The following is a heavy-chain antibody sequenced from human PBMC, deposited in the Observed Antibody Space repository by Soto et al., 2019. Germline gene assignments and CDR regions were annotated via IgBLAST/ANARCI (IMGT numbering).Heavy chain of an antibody. J-gene: IGHJ4*02. CDR1: GFTFSSYG. V-gene: IGHV3-33*01. CDR3: ARGDYYFDY. Sequence: QVQLVESGGGVVQPGRSRRLSCAASGFTFSSYGMHWVRQAPGKGLEWVAVIWYDGSNKYYADSVKGRFTISRDNSKNTLYLQMNSLRAEDTAVYYCARGDYYFDYWGQGTLVTVSS. CDR2: IWYDGSNK.